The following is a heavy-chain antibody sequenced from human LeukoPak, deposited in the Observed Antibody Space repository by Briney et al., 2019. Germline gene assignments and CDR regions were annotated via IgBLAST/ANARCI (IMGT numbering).Heavy chain of an antibody. D-gene: IGHD1-14*01. J-gene: IGHJ6*02. CDR3: ARETGTGDYYYYGMDV. CDR2: INPNSGGT. V-gene: IGHV1-2*02. Sequence: ASVKVSCKASGYTFTGYYMHWVRQAPGQGLEWMGWINPNSGGTNYAQKFQGRVTMTRDTSISTAYMELRRLRSDDTAVYYCARETGTGDYYYYGMDVWGQGTTVTVSS. CDR1: GYTFTGYY.